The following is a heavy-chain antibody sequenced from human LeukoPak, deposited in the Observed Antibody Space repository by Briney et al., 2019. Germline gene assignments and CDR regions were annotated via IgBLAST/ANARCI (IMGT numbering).Heavy chain of an antibody. CDR2: IYQSGTT. V-gene: IGHV4-38-2*01. Sequence: PSETLSLTCAVSGYSISSGYYWGWIRQPPGKGLEWIGSIYQSGTTYYNPSLKRRVTISVDTSKNQFSLNLSSVTATDTAVYYCARQGSGWYISPPFDCWGQGTLVSVSS. J-gene: IGHJ4*02. CDR3: ARQGSGWYISPPFDC. D-gene: IGHD6-19*01. CDR1: GYSISSGYY.